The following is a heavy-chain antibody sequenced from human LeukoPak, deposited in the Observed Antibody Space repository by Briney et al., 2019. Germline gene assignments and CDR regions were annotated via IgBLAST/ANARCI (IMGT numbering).Heavy chain of an antibody. Sequence: GGSLRLSCAASGFTFSSYEMIWVRQAPGKGLEWVSYIRSSGSTIYYADSVKGRFTISRDNAKNSLYLQTNSLRAEDTAVYYCARALWRDYVDYWGQGTLVTVSS. D-gene: IGHD3-10*01. V-gene: IGHV3-48*03. CDR3: ARALWRDYVDY. J-gene: IGHJ4*02. CDR2: IRSSGSTI. CDR1: GFTFSSYE.